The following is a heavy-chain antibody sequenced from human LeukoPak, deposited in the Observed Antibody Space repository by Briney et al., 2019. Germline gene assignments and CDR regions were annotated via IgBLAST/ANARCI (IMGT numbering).Heavy chain of an antibody. CDR2: IIPIFGTA. J-gene: IGHJ5*02. Sequence: ASVKVSCKASGGTFSSYAISWVRQAPGQGLEWMGGIIPIFGTANYAQKFQGRVTITADESTSTAYMELSSLRSEDTAVYYCAKGRHSSGWPHWFDPWGQGTLVTVSS. CDR3: AKGRHSSGWPHWFDP. V-gene: IGHV1-69*13. CDR1: GGTFSSYA. D-gene: IGHD6-19*01.